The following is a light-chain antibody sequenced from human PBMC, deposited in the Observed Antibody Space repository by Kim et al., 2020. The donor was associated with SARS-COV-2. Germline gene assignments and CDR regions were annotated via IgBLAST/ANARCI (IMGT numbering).Light chain of an antibody. Sequence: LFAGERATLSCRASQSVSSYLAWYQQKPGQAPRLLIYDASKRATGIPARFSASGSGTDFTLTISSLEPEDFAVYYCQQRSNWPLTFGGGTKVDIK. CDR2: DAS. V-gene: IGKV3-11*01. CDR1: QSVSSY. CDR3: QQRSNWPLT. J-gene: IGKJ4*01.